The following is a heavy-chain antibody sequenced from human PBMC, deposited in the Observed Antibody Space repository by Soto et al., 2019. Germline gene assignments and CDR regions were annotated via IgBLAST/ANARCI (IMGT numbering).Heavy chain of an antibody. CDR2: INPGDYDT. J-gene: IGHJ6*02. CDR3: ARRSGDRSRSYGLDV. Sequence: PGESLKISCKGYGYSFTTYWIGWVRQMPGKGLKRMGIINPGDYDTRYSPSFQGQVTISADKSIKTANIKWSSQKATDTAMYYCARRSGDRSRSYGLDVWGQGT. D-gene: IGHD3-10*01. CDR1: GYSFTTYW. V-gene: IGHV5-51*01.